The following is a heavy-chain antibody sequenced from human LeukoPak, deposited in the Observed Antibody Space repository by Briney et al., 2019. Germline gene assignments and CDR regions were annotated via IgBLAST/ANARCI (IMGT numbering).Heavy chain of an antibody. D-gene: IGHD3-22*01. Sequence: GGSLRLSCAASGFTFSSYGMHWVRQAPGKGLEWVAVISYDESNKYYADSVKGRFTISRDNAKNTLYLQMNSLGAEDTAVYYCARRINYYDSSGYYYVRYFDSWGQGTLVAVSS. J-gene: IGHJ4*02. CDR3: ARRINYYDSSGYYYVRYFDS. CDR2: ISYDESNK. V-gene: IGHV3-30*03. CDR1: GFTFSSYG.